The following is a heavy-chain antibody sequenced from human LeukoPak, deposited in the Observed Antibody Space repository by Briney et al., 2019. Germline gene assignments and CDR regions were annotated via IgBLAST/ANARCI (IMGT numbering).Heavy chain of an antibody. CDR3: AKDEDVVVTTILFDY. CDR2: ISGTGGST. Sequence: GGSLRLSCAASGFTFRNYAMSWVCQAPGKGLEWVSAISGTGGSTYYADSVKGRFTISRDNSKNTLYLQMNRLRAEDTAIYYCAKDEDVVVTTILFDYWGRGTLVTVSS. CDR1: GFTFRNYA. J-gene: IGHJ4*02. D-gene: IGHD2-21*02. V-gene: IGHV3-23*01.